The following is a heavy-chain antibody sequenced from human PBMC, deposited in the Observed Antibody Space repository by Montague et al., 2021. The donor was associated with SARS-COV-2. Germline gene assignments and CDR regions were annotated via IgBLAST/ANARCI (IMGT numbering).Heavy chain of an antibody. J-gene: IGHJ4*02. CDR2: IYSSGIT. V-gene: IGHV4-59*08. CDR1: GASINSYS. CDR3: ARRGVYCGEWFWCYFDY. Sequence: SETLSLTCTVSGASINSYSWSWIRQPPGRGLEWIGHIYSSGITNYSPSLKSRVTISLDTSKNQFSLKLRSVTAADTAVYFCARRGVYCGEWFWCYFDYWGQGTLVTVS. D-gene: IGHD2-21*01.